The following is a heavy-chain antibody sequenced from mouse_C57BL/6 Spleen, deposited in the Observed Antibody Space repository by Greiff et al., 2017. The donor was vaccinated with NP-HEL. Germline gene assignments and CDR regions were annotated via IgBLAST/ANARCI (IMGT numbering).Heavy chain of an antibody. V-gene: IGHV1-64*01. CDR1: GYTFTSYW. J-gene: IGHJ2*01. CDR3: ARSGDYDSFHFDY. Sequence: VQLQQPGAELVKPGASVKLSCKASGYTFTSYWMHWVKQRPGQGLEWIGMIHPNSGSTNYNEKFKSKATLTVDKSSSTAYMQLSSLTSEDSAVYYCARSGDYDSFHFDYWGQGTTLTVSS. CDR2: IHPNSGST. D-gene: IGHD2-4*01.